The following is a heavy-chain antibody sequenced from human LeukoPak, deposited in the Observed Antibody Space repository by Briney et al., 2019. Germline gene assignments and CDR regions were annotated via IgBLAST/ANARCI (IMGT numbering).Heavy chain of an antibody. CDR1: GGSISNYY. Sequence: SETLSLTCTVSGGSISNYYWNWIRQPPGKGLEWIGYIYYTGSTSYNPSLKSRVTMSLDASKNQFSLELNSVTPADTAVYYCARSLLYYYYYYMDVWGKGTTVTISS. V-gene: IGHV4-59*01. CDR2: IYYTGST. J-gene: IGHJ6*03. CDR3: ARSLLYYYYYYMDV.